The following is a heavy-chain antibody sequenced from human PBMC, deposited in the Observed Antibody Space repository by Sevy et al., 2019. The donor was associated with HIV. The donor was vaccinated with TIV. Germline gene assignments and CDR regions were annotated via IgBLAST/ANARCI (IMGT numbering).Heavy chain of an antibody. V-gene: IGHV3-7*03. CDR1: GFTFSNYW. CDR3: ARDCSSTTCLWGLDV. D-gene: IGHD2-2*01. Sequence: GVSLRLSCAASGFTFSNYWMSWVRQAPGKGLEWVAHIKRDGSEKYYVDSVKGRFSISRDNPKSSLYLQMNSLRAEDTAVYCCARDCSSTTCLWGLDVWGQGTTVTVSS. CDR2: IKRDGSEK. J-gene: IGHJ6*02.